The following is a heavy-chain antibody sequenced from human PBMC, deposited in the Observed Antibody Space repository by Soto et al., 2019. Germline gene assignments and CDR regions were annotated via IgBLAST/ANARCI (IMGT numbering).Heavy chain of an antibody. V-gene: IGHV4-34*01. CDR2: INHSGST. J-gene: IGHJ4*02. CDR3: ARAPLHHSSGWYSGRYSGFDY. CDR1: GGSFSGYY. Sequence: SETLSLTCAVYGGSFSGYYWSWIRQPPGKGLEWIGEINHSGSTNYNPSLKSRVTISVDTSKNQFSLKLGSVTAADTAVYYCARAPLHHSSGWYSGRYSGFDYWGQGTPVTVSS. D-gene: IGHD6-19*01.